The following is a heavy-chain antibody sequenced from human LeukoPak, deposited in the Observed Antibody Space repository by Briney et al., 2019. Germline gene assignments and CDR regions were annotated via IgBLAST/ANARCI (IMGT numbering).Heavy chain of an antibody. Sequence: GGSLRLSCTASGFTFSTSGMHWVRQAPDKGLEWVAFIRYDGTNKYYADSVKGRFTISRDNFENSVYLQMNTLRVEDTAVYYCAKASWGLEWERGGVANWFDPWGQGTLVTVSS. J-gene: IGHJ5*02. D-gene: IGHD1-26*01. CDR3: AKASWGLEWERGGVANWFDP. CDR1: GFTFSTSG. CDR2: IRYDGTNK. V-gene: IGHV3-30*02.